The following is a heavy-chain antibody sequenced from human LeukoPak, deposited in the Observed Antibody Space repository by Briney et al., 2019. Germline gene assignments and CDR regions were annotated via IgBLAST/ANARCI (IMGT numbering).Heavy chain of an antibody. CDR1: GYTFLMHG. Sequence: GASVKVSFKASGYTFLMHGFSWVRQAPGQGLEWMGWTSANNRNTNYAQRLQGRVTMTTDTSTNTAYMELRTLRSDDTAVYYCARSQAVVSSSLYYYYMDVWGKGTTIIVSS. J-gene: IGHJ6*03. V-gene: IGHV1-18*01. CDR2: TSANNRNT. D-gene: IGHD2-2*01. CDR3: ARSQAVVSSSLYYYYMDV.